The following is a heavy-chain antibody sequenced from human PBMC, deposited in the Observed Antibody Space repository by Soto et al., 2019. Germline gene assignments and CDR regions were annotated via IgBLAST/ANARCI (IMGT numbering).Heavy chain of an antibody. CDR1: GFTFSSYE. CDR3: ARQDFFWSGYSFQY. Sequence: EVQLVESGGGLVQPGGSLRLSCGASGFTFSSYEMNWVRQAPGRGLEWVSYISTTGTGIYYADSVKGRFTISRDNAKNSLYLQMNSLRAEDTAVYYCARQDFFWSGYSFQYWGQGTLVTVSS. V-gene: IGHV3-48*03. J-gene: IGHJ4*02. D-gene: IGHD3-3*01. CDR2: ISTTGTGI.